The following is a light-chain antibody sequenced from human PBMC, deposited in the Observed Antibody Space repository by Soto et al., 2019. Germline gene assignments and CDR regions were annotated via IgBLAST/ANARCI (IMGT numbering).Light chain of an antibody. Sequence: EILLTQSPGTLSLSPGERATLSCRASQSIGNTYLAWYQQKPGQAPRLLIYGASSRATGIPDRFSGSGSGTDFTLTISRLEPEDFAVYYCQRSSGSFGQGTNVEIK. CDR2: GAS. J-gene: IGKJ2*01. CDR3: QRSSGS. CDR1: QSIGNTY. V-gene: IGKV3-20*01.